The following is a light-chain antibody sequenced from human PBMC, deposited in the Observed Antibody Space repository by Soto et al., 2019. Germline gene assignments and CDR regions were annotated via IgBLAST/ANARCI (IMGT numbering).Light chain of an antibody. J-gene: IGLJ1*01. CDR2: ANS. V-gene: IGLV1-40*01. CDR1: SSNIGAGYD. CDR3: QSYDSSLSGYV. Sequence: QAVVTQPPSVSGAPGQRVTISCTGSSSNIGAGYDVHWYQQLPGTAPKLLIYANSNRPSGVPGRFSGSKSGTSASLAITGLQPEDEADYYCQSYDSSLSGYVFGTGTKLTVL.